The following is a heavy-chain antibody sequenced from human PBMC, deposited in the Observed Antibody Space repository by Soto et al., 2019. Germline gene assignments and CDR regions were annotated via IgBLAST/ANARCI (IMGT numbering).Heavy chain of an antibody. V-gene: IGHV4-59*01. D-gene: IGHD3-10*01. CDR1: GGSISSYY. Sequence: QVQLQESGPGLVKPSETLSLTCTVPGGSISSYYWSWVRQPPGKGLEWIGSIYYSGSTNYNPSLRSRATIAVHASKKQFSLQLSSVAAAHTALYYGAGGWGGAFDIWGQGTMVTVSS. CDR3: AGGWGGAFDI. J-gene: IGHJ3*02. CDR2: IYYSGST.